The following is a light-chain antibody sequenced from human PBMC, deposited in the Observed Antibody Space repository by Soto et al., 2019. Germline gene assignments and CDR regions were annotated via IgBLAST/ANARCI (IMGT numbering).Light chain of an antibody. Sequence: QSALTQPASVSGSPGQSITISCTGASSDVGGYNYVSWYQQHPHKAPKLMIYEISKRPSGVSNRFSGSKSGNTASLTISGLQAEDEADYYCSSYTTSSTLDVFGTGTKVTVL. CDR1: SSDVGGYNY. CDR3: SSYTTSSTLDV. V-gene: IGLV2-14*01. J-gene: IGLJ1*01. CDR2: EIS.